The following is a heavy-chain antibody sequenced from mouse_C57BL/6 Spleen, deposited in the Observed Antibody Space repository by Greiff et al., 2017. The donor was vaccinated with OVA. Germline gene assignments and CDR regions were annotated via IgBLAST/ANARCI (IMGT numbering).Heavy chain of an antibody. Sequence: QVQLQQPGAELVKPGASVKLSCKASGYTFTSYWMHWVKQRPGQGLEWIGMIHPNSGSTNYNEKFKSKATLTVDKSSSTAYMQLSSLTSEDSAVYYSARYYYGSSYIAYWGQGTLVTVSA. CDR1: GYTFTSYW. D-gene: IGHD1-1*01. CDR3: ARYYYGSSYIAY. V-gene: IGHV1-64*01. CDR2: IHPNSGST. J-gene: IGHJ3*01.